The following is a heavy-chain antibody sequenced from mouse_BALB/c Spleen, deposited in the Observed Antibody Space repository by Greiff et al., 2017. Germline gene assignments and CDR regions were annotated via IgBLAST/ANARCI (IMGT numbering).Heavy chain of an antibody. Sequence: DVMLVESGGGLVKPGGSLKLSCAASGFTFSSYAMSWVRQTPEKRLEWVASISSGGSTYYPDSVKGRFTISRDNARNILYLQMSSLRSADTAMYYCANEYGNYGFGIAYWGQGTLVTVSA. CDR2: ISSGGST. CDR3: ANEYGNYGFGIAY. V-gene: IGHV5-6-5*01. D-gene: IGHD2-10*02. J-gene: IGHJ3*01. CDR1: GFTFSSYA.